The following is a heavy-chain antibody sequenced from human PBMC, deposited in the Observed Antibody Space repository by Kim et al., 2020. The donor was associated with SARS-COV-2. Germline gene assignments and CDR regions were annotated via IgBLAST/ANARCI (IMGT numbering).Heavy chain of an antibody. CDR3: ARDPLGLVLHYYYGMDV. Sequence: ASVKVSCKASGYTFTSYGISWVRQAPGQGLEWMGWISAYNGNTNYAQKLQGRVTMTTDTSTSTAYMELRSLRSDDTAVYYCARDPLGLVLHYYYGMDVWGQGTTVTVSS. J-gene: IGHJ6*02. CDR2: ISAYNGNT. V-gene: IGHV1-18*01. CDR1: GYTFTSYG. D-gene: IGHD6-19*01.